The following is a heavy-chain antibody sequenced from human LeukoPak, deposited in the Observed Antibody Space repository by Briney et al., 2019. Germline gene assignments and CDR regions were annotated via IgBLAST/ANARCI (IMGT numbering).Heavy chain of an antibody. CDR3: ARDRSTAMVHYYYYYMDV. J-gene: IGHJ6*03. V-gene: IGHV1-69*13. Sequence: SVKVSCKASGYTFTSYYMHWVRQAPGQGLEWMGGIIPIFGTANYAQKFQGRVTITADESTSTAYMELSSLRSEDTAVYYCARDRSTAMVHYYYYYMDVWGKGTTVTVSS. CDR2: IIPIFGTA. D-gene: IGHD5-18*01. CDR1: GYTFTSYY.